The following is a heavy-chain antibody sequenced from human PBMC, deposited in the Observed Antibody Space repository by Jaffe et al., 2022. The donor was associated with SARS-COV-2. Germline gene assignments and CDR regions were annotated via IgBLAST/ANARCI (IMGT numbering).Heavy chain of an antibody. J-gene: IGHJ3*02. CDR1: GLTFSNSV. CDR3: ARGFHSSGRCDVFDI. Sequence: QVQLVESGGGVVEPGRSLGLSCTASGLTFSNSVLHWFRRASGKGPEWVSGIGIDGVTHYADSVKGRFTISRDNSKNTMYLQMNSLRTEDTAVYYCARGFHSSGRCDVFDIWGKGTMVIVTS. V-gene: IGHV3-30*03. D-gene: IGHD6-25*01. CDR2: IGIDGVT.